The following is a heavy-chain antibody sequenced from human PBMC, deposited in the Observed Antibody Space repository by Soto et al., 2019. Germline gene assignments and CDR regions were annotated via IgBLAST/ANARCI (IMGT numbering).Heavy chain of an antibody. V-gene: IGHV3-23*01. CDR1: GFTFSSYA. Sequence: GGSLRLSCTASGFTFSSYAMRWVRQAPGKGLEWVSAVTGSGGTTYYADSVEGRFTISRDNSKNTVYLQMNSLRADDTAVYYCAQDPFSGWFDYWGQGTPVTVSS. J-gene: IGHJ4*02. D-gene: IGHD6-19*01. CDR3: AQDPFSGWFDY. CDR2: VTGSGGTT.